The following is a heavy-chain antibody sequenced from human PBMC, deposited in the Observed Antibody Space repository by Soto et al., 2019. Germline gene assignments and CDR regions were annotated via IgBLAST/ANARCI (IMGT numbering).Heavy chain of an antibody. J-gene: IGHJ1*01. CDR2: ISYDGSDK. D-gene: IGHD2-15*01. V-gene: IGHV3-30*18. CDR3: ANGVVEATTYFQH. Sequence: QVQLVESGGGVVQPGRSLRLSCAASGFTFSSYGMHWVRQAPGKGLEWVAVISYDGSDKYYADSVKGRFTISRDNSNNTLYLQMDSLRAEDTAVYYCANGVVEATTYFQHWGQGTLVTVSS. CDR1: GFTFSSYG.